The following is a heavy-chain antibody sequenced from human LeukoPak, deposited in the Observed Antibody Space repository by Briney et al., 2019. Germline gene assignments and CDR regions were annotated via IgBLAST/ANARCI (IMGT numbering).Heavy chain of an antibody. CDR2: INPNSGGT. D-gene: IGHD2-2*02. J-gene: IGHJ4*02. CDR3: AREEGYCSSSSCHIDY. CDR1: EYTLTGYY. V-gene: IGHV1-2*02. Sequence: GASVKVSCKASEYTLTGYYLHWARQAPGQGLEWMGWINPNSGGTNYAQKFQGRVTMTRDTSISTAYMDLSRLRSDDTAVYYCAREEGYCSSSSCHIDYWGQGTLVTVSS.